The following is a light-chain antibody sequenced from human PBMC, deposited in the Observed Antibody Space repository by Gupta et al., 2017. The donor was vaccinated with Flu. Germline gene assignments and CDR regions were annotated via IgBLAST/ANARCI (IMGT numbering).Light chain of an antibody. Sequence: QPVLPQPPSVSAAPGLTVTITCSGSNTNIGPNYVSCYQQLHATAPTLLLIDNNKRRSGMPHRFSGSNTGTSATPGTTGRQTGEEADYYCCTSDHSMKNGRVFGGGTKLTVL. CDR1: NTNIGPNY. J-gene: IGLJ3*02. CDR3: CTSDHSMKNGRV. CDR2: DNN. V-gene: IGLV1-51*02.